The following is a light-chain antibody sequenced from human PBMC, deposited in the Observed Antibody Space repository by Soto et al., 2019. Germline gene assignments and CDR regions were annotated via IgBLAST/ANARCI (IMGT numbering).Light chain of an antibody. CDR1: QSSANSY. CDR3: QQYNISPPMYT. CDR2: GAS. V-gene: IGKV3-20*01. J-gene: IGKJ2*01. Sequence: VLTQSPVTLSLSPGDRATLSCRTSQSSANSYFAWYQQKPGQAPRLLIYGASSRATGIPDRFSGSGSVTDFALIISRLEPEDFAVYYCQQYNISPPMYTFGQGTKLEIK.